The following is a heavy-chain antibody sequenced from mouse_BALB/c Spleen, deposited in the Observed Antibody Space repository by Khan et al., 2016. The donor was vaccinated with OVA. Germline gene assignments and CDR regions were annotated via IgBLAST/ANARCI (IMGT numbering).Heavy chain of an antibody. CDR1: GYTFTSYD. V-gene: IGHV1-85*01. CDR3: ARGGYGGFAY. Sequence: QVQLKESGAELVKPGTSVKLSCKASGYTFTSYDINWVRQRPEQGLDWIGWIFPGDGSTKYNEKFKGKATLTTAKSSSTAYMQLSRLTSAASAVEFGARGGYGGFAYGGQGTLVTGSA. J-gene: IGHJ3*01. CDR2: IFPGDGST. D-gene: IGHD2-14*01.